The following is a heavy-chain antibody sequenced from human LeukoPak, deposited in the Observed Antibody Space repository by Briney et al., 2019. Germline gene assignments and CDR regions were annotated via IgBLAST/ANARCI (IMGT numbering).Heavy chain of an antibody. CDR2: IYYSGST. Sequence: SETLSLTCAVYGGSFSGYYWSWIRQPPGKGLEWIGYIYYSGSTNYNPSLKSRVTISVDTSKNQFSLKLSSVIAADTAVYYCARGDEFFDYWGLGTLVTVSS. J-gene: IGHJ4*02. V-gene: IGHV4-59*01. CDR3: ARGDEFFDY. CDR1: GGSFSGYY.